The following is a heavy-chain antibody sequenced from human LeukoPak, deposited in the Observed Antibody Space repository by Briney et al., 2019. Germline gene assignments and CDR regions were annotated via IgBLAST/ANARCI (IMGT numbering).Heavy chain of an antibody. Sequence: ASVKVSCKVSGYTLTELSMHWVRQAPGKGLEWMGGFDPEDGETIYAQKFQGRVTMTEDTSTDTAYMELSSLRSEDTAVYYCATDDGDNWNGFGAFDIWGQGTMVTVSS. D-gene: IGHD1-20*01. J-gene: IGHJ3*02. V-gene: IGHV1-24*01. CDR2: FDPEDGET. CDR1: GYTLTELS. CDR3: ATDDGDNWNGFGAFDI.